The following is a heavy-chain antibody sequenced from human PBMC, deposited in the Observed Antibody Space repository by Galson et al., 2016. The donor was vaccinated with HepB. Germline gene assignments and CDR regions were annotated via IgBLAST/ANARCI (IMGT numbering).Heavy chain of an antibody. J-gene: IGHJ4*02. CDR2: IIPIFGTA. Sequence: SVKVSCKASGGPFSSYAISWVRQAPGQGLQWMGGIIPIFGTANYAQKFQGRVTITADKSTSTAYMELSSLRSEDTAVYYCAREGSGLTFDYWGQGTLVTVSS. V-gene: IGHV1-69*06. CDR1: GGPFSSYA. D-gene: IGHD1-14*01. CDR3: AREGSGLTFDY.